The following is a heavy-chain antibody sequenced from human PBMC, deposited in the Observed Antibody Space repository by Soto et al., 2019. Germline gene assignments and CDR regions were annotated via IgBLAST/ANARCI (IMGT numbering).Heavy chain of an antibody. V-gene: IGHV4-39*01. CDR2: VYYRGRS. Sequence: SSETLSLTCTVSGGSVTNSSYYWGWIRHSPGKGLEWIGSVYYRGRSYSKSSVKSRVTISVDTSKNRFSLSLNSVTASDTAVYFCVSQRTTVPTQAYFDYWGPGALVTVSS. J-gene: IGHJ4*02. CDR1: GGSVTNSSYY. D-gene: IGHD4-17*01. CDR3: VSQRTTVPTQAYFDY.